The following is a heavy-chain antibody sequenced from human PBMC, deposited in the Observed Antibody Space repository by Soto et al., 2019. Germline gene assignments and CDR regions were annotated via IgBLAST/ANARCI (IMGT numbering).Heavy chain of an antibody. CDR1: GFTFSSYG. CDR2: ISYDGSNK. J-gene: IGHJ6*02. CDR3: AKPGGRDYYYYGMDV. V-gene: IGHV3-30*18. Sequence: GGSLRLSCAASGFTFSSYGMHWVRQAPGKGLEWVAVISYDGSNKYYADSVKGRFTISRDNSKNTLYLQMNSLRAEDTAVYYCAKPGGRDYYYYGMDVWGQGTTVTV. D-gene: IGHD3-16*01.